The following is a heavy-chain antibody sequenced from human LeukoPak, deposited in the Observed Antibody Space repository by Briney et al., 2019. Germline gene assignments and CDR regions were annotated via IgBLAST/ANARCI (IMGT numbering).Heavy chain of an antibody. CDR1: GFTFSSYV. Sequence: RGSLKLSCAASGFTFSSYVMNWVRQASGKGLEWVSTISASVVSTYYADSVKGRFTVSRDNSKNTLYLQMNSLRAEDTAVYYCARDGVVVAATDMFDYWGQGTLVTVSS. CDR2: ISASVVST. CDR3: ARDGVVVAATDMFDY. V-gene: IGHV3-23*01. J-gene: IGHJ4*02. D-gene: IGHD2-15*01.